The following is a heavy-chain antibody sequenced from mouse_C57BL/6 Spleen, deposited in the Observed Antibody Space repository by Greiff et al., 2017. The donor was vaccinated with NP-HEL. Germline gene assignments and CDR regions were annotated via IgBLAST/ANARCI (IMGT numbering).Heavy chain of an antibody. CDR3: ARGGAYYSNYESWFAY. Sequence: VQLQQPGTELVKPGASVKLSCKASGYTFTSYWMHWVKQRPGQGLEWIGNINPSNGGTNYNEQFKSKATLTVDKSSSTAYMQLSSLTSEDSTVYYCARGGAYYSNYESWFAYWGQGTLVTVSA. D-gene: IGHD2-5*01. J-gene: IGHJ3*01. CDR2: INPSNGGT. CDR1: GYTFTSYW. V-gene: IGHV1-53*01.